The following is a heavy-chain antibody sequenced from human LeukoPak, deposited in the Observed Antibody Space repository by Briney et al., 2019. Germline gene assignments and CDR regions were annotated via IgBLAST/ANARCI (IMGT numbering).Heavy chain of an antibody. V-gene: IGHV3-23*01. CDR2: ISGSGGST. CDR1: GFTFSSYC. CDR3: AKDYGDKRGVVY. D-gene: IGHD4-17*01. Sequence: GGSLRLSCSASGFTFSSYCMNWVRQAPGKGLEWVSAISGSGGSTYYADSVKGRFTISRDNSKNTLYLQMNSLRAEDTAVYYCAKDYGDKRGVVYWGQGTLVTVSS. J-gene: IGHJ4*02.